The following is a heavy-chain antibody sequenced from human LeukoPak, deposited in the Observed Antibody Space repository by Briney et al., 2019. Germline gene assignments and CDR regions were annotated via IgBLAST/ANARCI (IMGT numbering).Heavy chain of an antibody. V-gene: IGHV3-53*01. CDR2: IYSGGST. J-gene: IGHJ6*03. D-gene: IGHD6-6*01. CDR3: ATYSSSSRNYYYYHYMDV. Sequence: PGGSLRLSCAASGFTFSSNYMSWVRQAPGQGLEWVSVIYSGGSTYYADSVTGRFTISRDNSKNTLYLQMNSLRAEDTAVYYCATYSSSSRNYYYYHYMDVWGKGTTVTVSS. CDR1: GFTFSSNY.